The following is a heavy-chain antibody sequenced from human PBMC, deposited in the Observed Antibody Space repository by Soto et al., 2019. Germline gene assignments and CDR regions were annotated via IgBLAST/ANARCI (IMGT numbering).Heavy chain of an antibody. V-gene: IGHV4-34*01. CDR3: ARIQLWFGDRLKGFDP. D-gene: IGHD3-10*01. CDR1: GGSFSGYY. Sequence: QVQLQQWGAGLLKPSETLSLTCAVYGGSFSGYYWSWIRQPPGKGLEWIGEINHSGSTNYNPSLKSRVTISVDTSKNQFSLKLSSVTAADTAVYYCARIQLWFGDRLKGFDPWGQGTLVTVSS. J-gene: IGHJ5*02. CDR2: INHSGST.